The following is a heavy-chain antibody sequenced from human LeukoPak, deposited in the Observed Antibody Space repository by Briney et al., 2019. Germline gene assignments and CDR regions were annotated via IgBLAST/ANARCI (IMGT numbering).Heavy chain of an antibody. J-gene: IGHJ4*02. Sequence: SVKVSCKASGGTFSSYAISWVRQAPGQGLEWMGRIIPIIGIANYAQKFQGRVTITADKSTSTAYMELSSLRAEATAVYYCAKPRSGYYYSAFDYWGQGTLVTVSS. CDR3: AKPRSGYYYSAFDY. V-gene: IGHV1-69*04. CDR1: GGTFSSYA. CDR2: IIPIIGIA. D-gene: IGHD3-22*01.